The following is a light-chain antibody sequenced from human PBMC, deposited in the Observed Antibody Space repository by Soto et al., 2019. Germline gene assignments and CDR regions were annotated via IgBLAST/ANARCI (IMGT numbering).Light chain of an antibody. CDR3: QQYGNLVT. CDR2: DAS. CDR1: QDINNY. Sequence: DIQMTQSPSSLSASVGDRVTITCQASQDINNYLNWYQQKPGKAPKLLIYDASDLETGVPSRFSGSGSGTDFSFTISSLQPEDIATYYCQQYGNLVTFGGGTKVEIK. J-gene: IGKJ4*01. V-gene: IGKV1-33*01.